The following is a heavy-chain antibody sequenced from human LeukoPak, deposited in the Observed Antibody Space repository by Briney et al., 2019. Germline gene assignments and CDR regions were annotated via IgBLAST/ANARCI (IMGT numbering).Heavy chain of an antibody. Sequence: GGSLRLSCAASGFTFSNYGMHWVRQAPGKGLEWVAVISYDRSNKYYADSVKGRFTISRDNSKNTLYLQMNSLRAEDTAVYYCAREEAIRAYYYGSGSYRYFDYWGQGTLVTVSS. V-gene: IGHV3-30*19. D-gene: IGHD3-10*01. CDR2: ISYDRSNK. J-gene: IGHJ4*02. CDR3: AREEAIRAYYYGSGSYRYFDY. CDR1: GFTFSNYG.